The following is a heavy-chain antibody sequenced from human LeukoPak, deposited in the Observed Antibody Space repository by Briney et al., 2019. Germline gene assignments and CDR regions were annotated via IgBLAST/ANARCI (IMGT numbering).Heavy chain of an antibody. V-gene: IGHV4-59*01. CDR2: IFYSGST. CDR3: ARLRGNYFPDY. CDR1: GGSMNNYY. Sequence: SETLSLTCTVSGGSMNNYYWTWIRQPPGKGLERIAYIFYSGSTNYNPSLKSRVTISVDTSKNQFSLKLNSVTAADTAVYYCARLRGNYFPDYWGQGTLVTVSS. J-gene: IGHJ4*02. D-gene: IGHD2/OR15-2a*01.